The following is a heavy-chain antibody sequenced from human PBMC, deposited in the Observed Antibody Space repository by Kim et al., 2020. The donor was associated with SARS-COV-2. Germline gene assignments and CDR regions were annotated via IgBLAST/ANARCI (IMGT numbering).Heavy chain of an antibody. J-gene: IGHJ4*02. CDR2: IFYSGST. Sequence: SETLSLTCAVSGGSISGSSYYWGWIRQPPGKGLEWIGSIFYSGSTYYNPSLKSRVTISVDTSKNQFSLKLSSVTAADTAVYCCARSVRGGSGWWTYYFDYWGQGALVTVSS. CDR3: ARSVRGGSGWWTYYFDY. CDR1: GGSISGSSYY. V-gene: IGHV4-39*01. D-gene: IGHD6-19*01.